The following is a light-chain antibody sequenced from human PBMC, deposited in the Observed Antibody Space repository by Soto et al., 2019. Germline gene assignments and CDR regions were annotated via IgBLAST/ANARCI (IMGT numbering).Light chain of an antibody. CDR2: DVS. Sequence: EIVLTQSPATVSLSPGERATLSCRASQSVSRYLVWYQQKPGQAPRLLIYDVSNRATGIPARFSGSGSGTDFTLTISSLEPEDFAVYYCQQRSNWPLTFGGGTKVEIK. CDR3: QQRSNWPLT. J-gene: IGKJ4*01. V-gene: IGKV3-11*01. CDR1: QSVSRY.